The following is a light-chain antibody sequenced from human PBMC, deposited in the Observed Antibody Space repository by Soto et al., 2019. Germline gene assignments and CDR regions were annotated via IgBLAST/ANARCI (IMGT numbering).Light chain of an antibody. Sequence: EIVLAQFPGTLSLSPGERATLSCRSSQSVTSSSLAWYQQKVGRAPRVLIYGASNRATGIPDRFSGSGSGTDFTLTIRSLQPEDFATYYCQQFNNYPLTFGQGTRLEI. CDR1: QSVTSSS. CDR2: GAS. J-gene: IGKJ5*01. V-gene: IGKV3-20*01. CDR3: QQFNNYPLT.